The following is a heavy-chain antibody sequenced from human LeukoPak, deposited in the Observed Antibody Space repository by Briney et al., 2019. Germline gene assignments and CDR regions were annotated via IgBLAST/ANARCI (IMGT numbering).Heavy chain of an antibody. CDR2: ISWNSGSI. Sequence: GGSLRLSCAASGFTFSSYAMSWVRQAPGKGLEWVSGISWNSGSIGYADSVKGRFTISRDNAKNSLYLQMSSLRAEDTALYYCAKDKAENYYGSGSYYGMDVWGQGTTVAVSS. CDR1: GFTFSSYA. CDR3: AKDKAENYYGSGSYYGMDV. V-gene: IGHV3-9*01. J-gene: IGHJ6*02. D-gene: IGHD3-10*01.